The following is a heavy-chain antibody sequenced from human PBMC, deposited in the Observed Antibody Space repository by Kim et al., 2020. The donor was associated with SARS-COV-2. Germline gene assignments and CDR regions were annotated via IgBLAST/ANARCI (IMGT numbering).Heavy chain of an antibody. Sequence: RVTISVDTSKNQFSLKLSSVTAADTAVYYCARGSRHGFVEWLLRKKYFDYWGQGTLVTVSS. J-gene: IGHJ4*02. CDR3: ARGSRHGFVEWLLRKKYFDY. V-gene: IGHV4-34*01. D-gene: IGHD3-3*01.